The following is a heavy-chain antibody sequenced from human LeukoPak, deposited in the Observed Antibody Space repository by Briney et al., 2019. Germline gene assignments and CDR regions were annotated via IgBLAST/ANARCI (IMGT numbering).Heavy chain of an antibody. CDR2: LSGSGGIT. Sequence: PGGSLRLSCGACGFTFSSYGVNWVRQAPGKGLEWVSGLSGSGGITYYVDSVKGRLTISRDNSKNTLYLQMNSLRAEDTAVYYCAKRGDYFDYWGQGTLVTVSS. V-gene: IGHV3-23*01. CDR3: AKRGDYFDY. J-gene: IGHJ4*02. CDR1: GFTFSSYG. D-gene: IGHD3-10*01.